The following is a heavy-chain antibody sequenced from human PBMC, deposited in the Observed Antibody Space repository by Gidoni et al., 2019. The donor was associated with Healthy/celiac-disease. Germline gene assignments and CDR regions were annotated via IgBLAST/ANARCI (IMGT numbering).Heavy chain of an antibody. V-gene: IGHV1-18*04. J-gene: IGHJ5*02. CDR2: ISDYNGNT. CDR3: ARDRYSSGRQGRFDP. D-gene: IGHD6-19*01. CDR1: GSTFTSYG. Sequence: QVQLVQSGAEVKKPGASVKVSCKASGSTFTSYGISWVRQAPGKGLEWMGWISDYNGNTNYAQKLQGRVTMTTDTSTSTAYMELRSLRSDDTAVYYCARDRYSSGRQGRFDPWGQGTLVTVSS.